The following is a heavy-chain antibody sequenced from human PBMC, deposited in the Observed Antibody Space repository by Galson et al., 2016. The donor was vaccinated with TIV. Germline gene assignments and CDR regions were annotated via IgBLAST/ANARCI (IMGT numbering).Heavy chain of an antibody. CDR1: GFTFSNYW. V-gene: IGHV3-7*01. Sequence: SLRFSCAASGFTFSNYWMSWVRQAPGKGLEWVANINQDGSKKYYVDSVKGRFTISRDNAKNSLYLQMSSLRAEDTAVYYCARDLLVEVPAAIYFDLWGRGTLLTVST. D-gene: IGHD2-2*01. CDR2: INQDGSKK. J-gene: IGHJ2*01. CDR3: ARDLLVEVPAAIYFDL.